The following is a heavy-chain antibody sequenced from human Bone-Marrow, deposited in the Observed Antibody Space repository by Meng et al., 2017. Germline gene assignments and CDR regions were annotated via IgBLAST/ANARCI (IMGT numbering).Heavy chain of an antibody. CDR1: VGSFSGYT. CDR2: INHSGST. D-gene: IGHD4-11*01. V-gene: IGHV4-34*01. CDR3: ARGPTTMAHDFDY. J-gene: IGHJ4*02. Sequence: QVRLQQGGAGLLKPSETLSLTCPVYVGSFSGYTWSWIRQPPGKGLEWIGEINHSGSTNYNPSLKSRVTISVDTSQNNLSLRLSSVTAADSAVYYCARGPTTMAHDFDYWGQGTLVTVSS.